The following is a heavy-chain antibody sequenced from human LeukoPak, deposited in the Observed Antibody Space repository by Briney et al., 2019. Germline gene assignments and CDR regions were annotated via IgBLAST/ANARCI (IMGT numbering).Heavy chain of an antibody. CDR2: IYYSGST. Sequence: SETLSLTCTVSGGSISSSSYYWGWIRQPPGKGLEWIGSIYYSGSTNYNPSLKSRVTISVDTSKNQFSLKLSSVTAADTAVYYCARRDDGSGAFDYWGQGTLVTVSS. V-gene: IGHV4-39*07. CDR3: ARRDDGSGAFDY. J-gene: IGHJ4*02. CDR1: GGSISSSSYY. D-gene: IGHD3-10*01.